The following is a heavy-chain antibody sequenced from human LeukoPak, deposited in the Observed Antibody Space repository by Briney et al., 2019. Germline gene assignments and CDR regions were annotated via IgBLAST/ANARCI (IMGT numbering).Heavy chain of an antibody. CDR2: IKSKTDGGTT. Sequence: GGSLRLSCAASGSTFSNAWMSWVRQAQGKGREWVALIKSKTDGGTTDYAAPVKGRFTISRDDSKNTLYLQMNSLKTEDTAVYYCTTAPLYYYDSSGSASDYWGQGTLVTVSS. V-gene: IGHV3-15*01. CDR1: GSTFSNAW. J-gene: IGHJ4*02. D-gene: IGHD3-22*01. CDR3: TTAPLYYYDSSGSASDY.